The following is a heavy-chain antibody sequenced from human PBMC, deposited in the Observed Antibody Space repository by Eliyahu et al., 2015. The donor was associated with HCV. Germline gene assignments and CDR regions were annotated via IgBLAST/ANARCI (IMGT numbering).Heavy chain of an antibody. CDR2: IYSDGTRI. CDR3: VRGAEGSGYSSDS. D-gene: IGHD3-3*01. CDR1: GFTFSNSX. V-gene: IGHV3-74*03. J-gene: IGHJ5*01. Sequence: EVQLVESGGGLVQPGGSXRLSCAASGFTFSNSXXHWVRQVPGKGLVWVSRIYSDGTRITYADSVKGRFXISRDNGKNTLYLQMNSLRDDDTAVYYCVRGAEGSGYSSDSWGQGTLVTVSS.